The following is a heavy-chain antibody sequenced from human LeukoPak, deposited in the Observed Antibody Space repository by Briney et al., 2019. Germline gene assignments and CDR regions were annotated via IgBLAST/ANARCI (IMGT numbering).Heavy chain of an antibody. V-gene: IGHV5-10-1*01. CDR1: GYSFTSYW. D-gene: IGHD2-2*01. Sequence: GESLKISCKGSGYSFTSYWISWVRQMPGKGLEWMGRIDPSDSYTNYSPSFQGHVTLSADKSISTAYLQWSSLKASDTAMYYCARRCSSNSCPFDYWGQGTLVTVSS. CDR3: ARRCSSNSCPFDY. CDR2: IDPSDSYT. J-gene: IGHJ4*02.